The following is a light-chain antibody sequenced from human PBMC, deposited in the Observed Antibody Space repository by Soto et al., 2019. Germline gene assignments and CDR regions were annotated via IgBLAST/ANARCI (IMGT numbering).Light chain of an antibody. V-gene: IGLV2-14*01. CDR1: TRDIAGYNY. J-gene: IGLJ1*01. Sequence: ALTQPASVSGSLGQSITISCTGTTRDIAGYNYISWYQQLPGKAPKLMIYQVTIRPSGISNRFSSSKSGHTASLTISGLQAEDEADYYCTSFSSSTSPYVFGTGTKVTVL. CDR2: QVT. CDR3: TSFSSSTSPYV.